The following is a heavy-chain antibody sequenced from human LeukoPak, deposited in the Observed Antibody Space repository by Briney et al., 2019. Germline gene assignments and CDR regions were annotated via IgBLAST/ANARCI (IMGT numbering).Heavy chain of an antibody. CDR2: IKQDGSEI. V-gene: IGHV3-7*01. J-gene: IGHJ5*02. D-gene: IGHD6-6*01. CDR3: ARDMGQLVFWFDP. CDR1: GFTFRNYW. Sequence: GGSLRLSCAASGFTFRNYWMKWVRPAAARGREWVANIKQDGSEIYYLDSVTGRFTISRDNAQHSLYLQMNSLRAEDTAVYYCARDMGQLVFWFDPGGQGTLVTVSS.